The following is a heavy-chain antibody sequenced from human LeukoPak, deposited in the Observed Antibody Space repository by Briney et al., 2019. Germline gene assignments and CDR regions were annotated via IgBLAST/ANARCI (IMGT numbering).Heavy chain of an antibody. Sequence: SETLSLTCTVSGGSISSSSYYCGWGRQPRGKGLGWGGSIYYSGTTYYTPSLKSRVTISVATSKNQFPLKLSSVTAADTAVYYCASGIAADLVYFDYWGQGTLVTVSS. CDR1: GGSISSSSYY. V-gene: IGHV4-39*01. J-gene: IGHJ4*02. D-gene: IGHD6-13*01. CDR2: IYYSGTT. CDR3: ASGIAADLVYFDY.